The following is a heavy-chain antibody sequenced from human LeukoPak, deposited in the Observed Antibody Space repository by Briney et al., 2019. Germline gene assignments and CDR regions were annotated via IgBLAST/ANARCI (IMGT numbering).Heavy chain of an antibody. CDR3: ARVQVQKGWFDP. CDR2: IYYGGNT. Sequence: PSETLSLTCTVSGGSISSYYWSWIRQPPGKGLEWIGYIYYGGNTNYNPSLKSRVTISVDTSKNQFSLKLSSVTAADTAVYYCARVQVQKGWFDPWGQGTLVTVSS. CDR1: GGSISSYY. J-gene: IGHJ5*02. D-gene: IGHD1-1*01. V-gene: IGHV4-59*01.